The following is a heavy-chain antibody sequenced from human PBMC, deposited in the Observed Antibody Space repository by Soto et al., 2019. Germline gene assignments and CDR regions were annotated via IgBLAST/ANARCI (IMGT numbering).Heavy chain of an antibody. Sequence: TAETLSITCAVSGVSISIFCYSWSWIRQPPGKGLEWIGYIYHSGSTYYNPSLKSRVTISVDRSKNQFSLKLSSVTAADTAVYYCASSFYGDSFDYWGQGTLVTVSS. CDR1: GVSISIFCYS. CDR2: IYHSGST. CDR3: ASSFYGDSFDY. J-gene: IGHJ4*02. D-gene: IGHD4-17*01. V-gene: IGHV4-30-2*01.